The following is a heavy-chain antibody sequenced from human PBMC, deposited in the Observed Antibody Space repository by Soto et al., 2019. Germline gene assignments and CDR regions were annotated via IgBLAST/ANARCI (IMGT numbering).Heavy chain of an antibody. D-gene: IGHD3-10*01. J-gene: IGHJ5*02. CDR1: GGSISSYY. V-gene: IGHV4-59*01. CDR2: IYYSGIT. CDR3: AIDLGSGSYWFDP. Sequence: QVQLQESGPGLVKPSETLSLTCTVSGGSISSYYWSWIRQPPGKGLEWIGYIYYSGITNYNPSLKSRGTISGDTSKNQFSLKLSSVTAADTAVYYWAIDLGSGSYWFDPWGQGTLVTVSS.